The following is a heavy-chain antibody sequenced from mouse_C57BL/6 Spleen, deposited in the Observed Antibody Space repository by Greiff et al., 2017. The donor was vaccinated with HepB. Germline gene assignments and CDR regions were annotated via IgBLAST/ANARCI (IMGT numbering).Heavy chain of an antibody. Sequence: EVKLMESGPGLVKPSQSLSLTCSVTGYSITSGYYWNWIRQFPGNKLEWMGYISYDGSNKYNPSLKNRICITRDTSKNQFFLKLNSVTNDDTATYYCARGRSHYYAMDYWGQGTSVTVSS. CDR2: ISYDGSN. CDR1: GYSITSGYY. V-gene: IGHV3-6*01. CDR3: ARGRSHYYAMDY. D-gene: IGHD1-1*01. J-gene: IGHJ4*01.